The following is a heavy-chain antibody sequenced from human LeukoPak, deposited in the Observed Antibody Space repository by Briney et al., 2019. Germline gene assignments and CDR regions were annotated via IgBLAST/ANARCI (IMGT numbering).Heavy chain of an antibody. CDR1: GFTVITND. D-gene: IGHD1-14*01. CDR3: ARGVEPLAANTFAY. J-gene: IGHJ4*02. Sequence: GGSLRLSRAASGFTVITNDITWVRQAPGKGLEWVSVLYSDGNTKYADSVQGRFTISRDNSMNTLYLEMNSLSPDDTAVYYCARGVEPLAANTFAYGSQGTLVTVSS. V-gene: IGHV3-53*01. CDR2: LYSDGNT.